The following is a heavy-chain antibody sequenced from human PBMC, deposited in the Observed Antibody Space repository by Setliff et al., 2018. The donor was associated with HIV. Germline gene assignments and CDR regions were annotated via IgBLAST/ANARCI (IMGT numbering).Heavy chain of an antibody. D-gene: IGHD7-27*01. J-gene: IGHJ3*01. V-gene: IGHV4-34*01. Sequence: TLSLTCAVYGRSFSGYYWNWIRQSPGKGLEWMGESNHSGGTNYNPSLKSRVTMSIDTSKNQFSLNVSSVTAADTAVYYCARGWGHDGFDFWGQGTMVTVSS. CDR3: ARGWGHDGFDF. CDR2: SNHSGGT. CDR1: GRSFSGYY.